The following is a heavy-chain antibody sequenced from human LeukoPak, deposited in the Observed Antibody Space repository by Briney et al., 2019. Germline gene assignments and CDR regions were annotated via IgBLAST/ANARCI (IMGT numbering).Heavy chain of an antibody. Sequence: GGSLRLSCAASGFTFSSYRMNWVRQAPGKGLEWVSSISSSSDYIYYGRFTISRDNAKNSLYLQMNSLRAEDTAVYYCARDRGSGWFPDDYWGQGTLVTVAS. D-gene: IGHD6-19*01. J-gene: IGHJ4*02. CDR2: ISSSSDYI. CDR3: ARDRGSGWFPDDY. V-gene: IGHV3-21*04. CDR1: GFTFSSYR.